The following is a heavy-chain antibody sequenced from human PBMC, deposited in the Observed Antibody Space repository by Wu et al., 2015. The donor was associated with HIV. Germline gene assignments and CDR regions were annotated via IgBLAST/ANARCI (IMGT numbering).Heavy chain of an antibody. Sequence: VQLVQSGAEVKKPGSSVKLSCKISGDSLNHDYVSWVRQAPGQGLEWRGVINPSGGSKSYAQKFQGRVTMTRDTSTSTVYMELRSLRSEDTAVYYCASGNYWDFDYWGQGTLVTVSS. CDR1: GDSLNHDY. V-gene: IGHV1-46*02. CDR3: ASGNYWDFDY. D-gene: IGHD3-22*01. CDR2: INPSGGSK. J-gene: IGHJ4*02.